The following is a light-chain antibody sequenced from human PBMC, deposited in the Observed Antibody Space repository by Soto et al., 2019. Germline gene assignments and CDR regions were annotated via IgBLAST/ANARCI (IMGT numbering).Light chain of an antibody. CDR3: QQRSNWPPSIT. V-gene: IGKV3-11*01. CDR1: QSVTSD. J-gene: IGKJ5*01. CDR2: DAS. Sequence: VVMTQSPATLSGFPGERATLSVRGMQSVTSDLAWYQQTPGQAPRLLIYDASNRATGIPARFSGSGSGTDFTLTISSLEPEDFAVYYCQQRSNWPPSITFGQGTRLEIK.